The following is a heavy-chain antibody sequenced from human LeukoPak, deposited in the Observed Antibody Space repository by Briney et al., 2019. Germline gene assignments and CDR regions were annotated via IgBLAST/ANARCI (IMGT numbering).Heavy chain of an antibody. D-gene: IGHD3-3*01. CDR1: GYTFTSYG. J-gene: IGHJ4*02. CDR2: ISAYNGNT. CDR3: ARLRITIFGVVSPFDY. Sequence: ASVSVSCKASGYTFTSYGISWVRQAPGQGLEWMGWISAYNGNTNYAQKLQGRVTMTTDTSTSTAYMELRSLRSDDTAVYYCARLRITIFGVVSPFDYWGQGTLVTVSS. V-gene: IGHV1-18*01.